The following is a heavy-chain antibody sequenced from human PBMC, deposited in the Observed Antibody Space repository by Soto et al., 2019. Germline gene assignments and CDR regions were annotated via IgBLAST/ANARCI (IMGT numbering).Heavy chain of an antibody. CDR3: TRDRGYPDSFDL. CDR2: INSDGSTI. J-gene: IGHJ3*01. CDR1: GLTFGPCC. D-gene: IGHD3-10*01. V-gene: IGHV3-74*01. Sequence: GGPKRLSSAASGLTFGPCCMHRIRKAPRKGLVWLSHINSDGSTIVYADSVKGRFTISRDNAKNKLYLQMNSLRVEDTAVYYCTRDRGYPDSFDLWGQGTMVT.